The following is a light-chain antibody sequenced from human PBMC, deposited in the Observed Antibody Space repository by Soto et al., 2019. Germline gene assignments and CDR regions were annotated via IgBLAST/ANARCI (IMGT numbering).Light chain of an antibody. Sequence: DIQMTQSPSTVSGSVGDRVTITCRASQSISSFVAWYQHKPGKAPKLLIYDASSLESGVPSTFSGSGSGTEFTLTLNSLQPDDFATYYCQQYNSYPWTFGQGTMADIK. CDR2: DAS. CDR1: QSISSF. CDR3: QQYNSYPWT. V-gene: IGKV1-5*01. J-gene: IGKJ1*01.